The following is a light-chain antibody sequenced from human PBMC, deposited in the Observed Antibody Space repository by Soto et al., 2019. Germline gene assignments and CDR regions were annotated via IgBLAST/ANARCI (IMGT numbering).Light chain of an antibody. Sequence: EIVLTQSPATLSLSPGERATLSCRASQSISSYLAWYKQRPGQAPRLLIYDASNRATGIPARFSGSGSGTDFTLTISSLEPEDFAVYHCQQRSNWPLTFGGGTKVEIK. CDR1: QSISSY. J-gene: IGKJ4*01. V-gene: IGKV3-11*01. CDR2: DAS. CDR3: QQRSNWPLT.